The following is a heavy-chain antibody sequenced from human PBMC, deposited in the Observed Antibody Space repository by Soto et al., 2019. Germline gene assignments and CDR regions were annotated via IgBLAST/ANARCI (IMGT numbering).Heavy chain of an antibody. CDR3: ARLLVEGYDFWSGYFHDGYYYYGMDV. CDR1: GGTFSSYA. V-gene: IGHV1-69*13. J-gene: IGHJ6*02. Sequence: ASVKVSCKASGGTFSSYAISWVRQAPGQGLEWMGGIIPIFGTANYAQKFQGRVTITADESTSTAYMELSSLRSEDTAVYYCARLLVEGYDFWSGYFHDGYYYYGMDVWGQGTTVTVSS. CDR2: IIPIFGTA. D-gene: IGHD3-3*01.